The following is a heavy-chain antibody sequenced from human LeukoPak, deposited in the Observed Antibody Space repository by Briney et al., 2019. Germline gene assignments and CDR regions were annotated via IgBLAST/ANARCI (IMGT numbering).Heavy chain of an antibody. J-gene: IGHJ6*03. CDR3: ARDGDDILRIMDV. D-gene: IGHD3-9*01. Sequence: GGSLRLSCAASGFTFSSYEMNWVRQAPGKGLEWVSSISSSSSYIYYADSVKGRFTISRDNAKNSLYLQMNSLRAEDTAVYYCARDGDDILRIMDVWGKGTTVTVSS. V-gene: IGHV3-21*01. CDR2: ISSSSSYI. CDR1: GFTFSSYE.